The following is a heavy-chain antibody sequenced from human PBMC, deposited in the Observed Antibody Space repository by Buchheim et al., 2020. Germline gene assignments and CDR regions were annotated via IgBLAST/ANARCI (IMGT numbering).Heavy chain of an antibody. J-gene: IGHJ4*02. Sequence: QVQLVQSGAEVKKPGASVKVSCKASGYTFTSYYMHWVRQAPGQGLEWMGIINPSGGSTSYAQTFQGRVTMTRDTSTSTVYLELSSLRSEDTAVYYCARDLGAGLDSGYYFDYWGQGTL. CDR2: INPSGGST. CDR3: ARDLGAGLDSGYYFDY. D-gene: IGHD3-10*01. CDR1: GYTFTSYY. V-gene: IGHV1-46*01.